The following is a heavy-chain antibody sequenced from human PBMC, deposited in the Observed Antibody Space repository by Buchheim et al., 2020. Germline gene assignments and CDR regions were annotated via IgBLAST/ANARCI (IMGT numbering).Heavy chain of an antibody. CDR1: GDTFSSYA. CDR2: IIPIFGTP. D-gene: IGHD2-15*01. J-gene: IGHJ4*02. CDR3: ARESLEYCSGGSCFRGFDY. Sequence: QVQLVQSGAEVKKPGSSVKVSCKASGDTFSSYALSWVRQAPGQGLEWMGGIIPIFGTPNYAQKFQGRVTIPADESTSTPHMELSSLRSEDTAVYYCARESLEYCSGGSCFRGFDYWGQGTL. V-gene: IGHV1-69*01.